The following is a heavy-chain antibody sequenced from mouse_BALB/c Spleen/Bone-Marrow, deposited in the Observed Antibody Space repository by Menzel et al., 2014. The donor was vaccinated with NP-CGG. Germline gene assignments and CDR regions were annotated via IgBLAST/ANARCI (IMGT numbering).Heavy chain of an antibody. CDR2: IWGDGST. D-gene: IGHD2-3*01. J-gene: IGHJ4*01. Sequence: QVQLQQSGPGLVAPSQSLSITCTVSGFSLTSNGVSWVRQPPGKGLEWLGGIWGDGSTKYHSALISRLSICKDNSKSRVFLKLNSLHTDDTATYYCAKPEDGYAMDYWGQGTSVTVSS. CDR1: GFSLTSNG. CDR3: AKPEDGYAMDY. V-gene: IGHV2-3*01.